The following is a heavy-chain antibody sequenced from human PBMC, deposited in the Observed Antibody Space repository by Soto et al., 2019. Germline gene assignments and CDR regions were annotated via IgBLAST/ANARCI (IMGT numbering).Heavy chain of an antibody. J-gene: IGHJ5*02. CDR1: GGSISSGGYS. D-gene: IGHD3-10*01. V-gene: IGHV4-30-2*01. CDR3: ARARWSMVRGVIRWFDP. CDR2: INHSGST. Sequence: SETLSLSCAVSGGSISSGGYSWSWIRQPPGKGLEWIGEINHSGSTNYNPSLKSRVTISVDTSKNQLSLKLSSVTAADTAVYYRARARWSMVRGVIRWFDPWGQGTLVTVSS.